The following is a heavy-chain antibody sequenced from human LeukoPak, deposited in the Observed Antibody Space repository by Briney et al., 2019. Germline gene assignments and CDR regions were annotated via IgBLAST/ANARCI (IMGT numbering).Heavy chain of an antibody. Sequence: GRSLRLSCAASGFTFSSYGMHWVRQAPGKGLEWVAVISYDGSNKYYADSVKGRFTISRDNSKNTLYLQMNSLRAEDTAVYYCAKDALPSYYDSGGYPYGMDVWGQGTTVTVSS. V-gene: IGHV3-30*18. CDR2: ISYDGSNK. D-gene: IGHD3-22*01. CDR1: GFTFSSYG. CDR3: AKDALPSYYDSGGYPYGMDV. J-gene: IGHJ6*02.